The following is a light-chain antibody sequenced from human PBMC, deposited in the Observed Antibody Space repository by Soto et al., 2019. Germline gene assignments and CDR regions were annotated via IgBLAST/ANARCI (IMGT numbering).Light chain of an antibody. CDR3: SSYADSNNWV. J-gene: IGLJ3*02. CDR1: SSDVGHYNY. Sequence: QSALTQPPSASVSPGQSVTISCTGTSSDVGHYNYVAWYQQHPDKAPKLMIYEVNKRPSGVPDRFSGSKSGNTASLTVSGLRPEDEADYYCSSYADSNNWVFVGGTPLTVL. CDR2: EVN. V-gene: IGLV2-8*01.